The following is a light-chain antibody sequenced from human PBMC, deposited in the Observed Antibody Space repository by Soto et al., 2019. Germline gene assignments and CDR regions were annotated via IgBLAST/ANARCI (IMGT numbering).Light chain of an antibody. J-gene: IGKJ5*01. CDR1: QGISSA. CDR2: DAS. Sequence: AIHLTQSPSSLSASVGDRVTITCRASQGISSALAWYQHKPGRPPRVLIYDASSLQSGVPSRFSGSESGTECTLTIISLQPEDSATYYCQQLNSYPFTFGQGTRLEIK. V-gene: IGKV1-13*02. CDR3: QQLNSYPFT.